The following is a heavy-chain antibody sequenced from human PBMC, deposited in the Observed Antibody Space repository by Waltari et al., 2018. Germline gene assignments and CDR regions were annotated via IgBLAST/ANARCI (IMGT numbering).Heavy chain of an antibody. CDR1: GFTFTSSA. J-gene: IGHJ3*02. CDR3: AADPRIVVVIPDAFDI. V-gene: IGHV1-58*01. CDR2: IVVGSGNT. D-gene: IGHD2-21*01. Sequence: QMQLVQSGPEVKKPGTSVKVSCKASGFTFTSSAVQWVRQARGQRLAWIGWIVVGSGNTNYAQKFQERGTITRDMSTSTAYMELGSLRSEDTAVYYCAADPRIVVVIPDAFDIWGQGTMVTVSS.